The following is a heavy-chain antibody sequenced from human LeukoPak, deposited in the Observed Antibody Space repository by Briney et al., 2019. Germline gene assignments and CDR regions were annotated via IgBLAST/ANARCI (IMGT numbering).Heavy chain of an antibody. V-gene: IGHV3-23*01. J-gene: IGHJ4*02. Sequence: YPGGSLRLSCAVSGFTFSSYAMSWVRQAPGKGLEWVSTISGSGGSTYYEDSVQGRFTISRDNSKNTLYLQMSSLRAEDTAIYYCARGGQYSDFWSGYYAYFFDYWGQGTLVTVSS. CDR3: ARGGQYSDFWSGYYAYFFDY. CDR2: ISGSGGST. CDR1: GFTFSSYA. D-gene: IGHD3-3*01.